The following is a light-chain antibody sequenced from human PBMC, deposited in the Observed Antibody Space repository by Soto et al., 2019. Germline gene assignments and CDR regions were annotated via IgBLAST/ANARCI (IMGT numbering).Light chain of an antibody. CDR1: EKMTRY. V-gene: IGKV1-39*01. J-gene: IGKJ1*01. Sequence: RANEKMTRYLNWYQQKPGKAPKLLIYAASNLQSGVPSRFSGSVSGADFILTISSLQPEDSATYYCQQSYSTPRTFXQGTKVDIK. CDR3: QQSYSTPRT. CDR2: AAS.